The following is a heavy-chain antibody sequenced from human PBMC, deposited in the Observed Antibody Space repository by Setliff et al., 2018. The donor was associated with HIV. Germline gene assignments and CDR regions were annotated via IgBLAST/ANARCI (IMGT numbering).Heavy chain of an antibody. D-gene: IGHD3-10*01. CDR3: ARSSAERSAVRGLAIAFDI. CDR1: GGSISSGVFY. Sequence: SETLSLTCTVSGGSISSGVFYWSWIRQHPGRGLEWIGYIYYSGSTYYNPSLKSRVAVSVDTSKNQFSLSLSSVTAADTAVYYCARSSAERSAVRGLAIAFDIWGPGTKVTV. J-gene: IGHJ3*02. CDR2: IYYSGST. V-gene: IGHV4-31*02.